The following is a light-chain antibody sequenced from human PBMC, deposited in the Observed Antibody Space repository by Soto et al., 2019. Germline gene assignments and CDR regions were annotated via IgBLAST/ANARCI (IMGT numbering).Light chain of an antibody. CDR2: GAS. CDR3: LQYGSSPPYT. CDR1: QIVSSSY. J-gene: IGKJ2*01. Sequence: EIVLTQSPGTLSLSPGERATLSCRASQIVSSSYLSWYQQKPGQAPRLLIYGASSRSTGVPDRFSGSGSGTDFTLTISRLEPEDFVVYYCLQYGSSPPYTFGQGTKLEIK. V-gene: IGKV3-20*01.